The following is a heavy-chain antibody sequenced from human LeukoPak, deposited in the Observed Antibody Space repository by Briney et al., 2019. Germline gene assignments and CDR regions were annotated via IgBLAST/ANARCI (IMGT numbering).Heavy chain of an antibody. CDR3: ARDVTQYCSGGTCSAFDI. V-gene: IGHV3-9*01. J-gene: IGHJ3*02. D-gene: IGHD2-15*01. CDR1: GFTFDEYA. CDR2: ISYSSATI. Sequence: GGSLRLSCAASGFTFDEYAMHWVRQAPGKGLEWVSGISYSSATIGYADSVKGRFTISRNNAKNSLFLQMNSLRAEDTAVYYCARDVTQYCSGGTCSAFDIWGQGTMVTVSS.